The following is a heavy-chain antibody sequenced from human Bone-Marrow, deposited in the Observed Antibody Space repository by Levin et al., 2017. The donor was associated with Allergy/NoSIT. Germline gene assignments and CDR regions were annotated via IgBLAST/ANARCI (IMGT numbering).Heavy chain of an antibody. Sequence: GESLKISCAASGFSINSAWLHWVRQAPGKGLEWVARVKGEVEGGATHYAAPVKGRFIISRDDSKNTLYLQMNSLKSEDTAVYYCTSGLGKTDTDYWGQGTLVTVSS. CDR2: VKGEVEGGAT. V-gene: IGHV3-15*01. D-gene: IGHD1/OR15-1a*01. CDR3: TSGLGKTDTDY. J-gene: IGHJ4*02. CDR1: GFSINSAW.